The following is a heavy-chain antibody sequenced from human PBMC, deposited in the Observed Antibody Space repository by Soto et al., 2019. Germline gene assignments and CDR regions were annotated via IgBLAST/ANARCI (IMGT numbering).Heavy chain of an antibody. CDR2: IYYNGRT. Sequence: PSETLSLTCTVSGGPVSSSSYYWDWIRQSPVKGLEWIGHIYYNGRTYYNPSLKSRVTISVDTSKNQFSLNLSSVTAADTAVYYCGRRPKSGSFHYYGVDVWGPGTTVTVYS. CDR1: GGPVSSSSYY. D-gene: IGHD1-26*01. V-gene: IGHV4-39*01. CDR3: GRRPKSGSFHYYGVDV. J-gene: IGHJ6*02.